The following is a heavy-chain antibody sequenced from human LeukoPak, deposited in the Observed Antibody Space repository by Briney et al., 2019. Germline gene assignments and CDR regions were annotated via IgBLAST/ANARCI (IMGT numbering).Heavy chain of an antibody. CDR3: ARAAAAGSSHDAFDI. CDR1: GYTSTGYY. V-gene: IGHV1-2*04. CDR2: INPNSGGT. D-gene: IGHD6-13*01. J-gene: IGHJ3*02. Sequence: AASVKVSCKASGYTSTGYYMHWVRQAPGQGLEWMGWINPNSGGTNYAQKFQGWVTMIRDTSISTAYMELSRLRSDDTAVYYCARAAAAGSSHDAFDIWGQGTMVTVSS.